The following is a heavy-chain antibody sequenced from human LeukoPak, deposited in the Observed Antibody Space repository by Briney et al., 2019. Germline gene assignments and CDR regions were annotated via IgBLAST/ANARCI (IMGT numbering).Heavy chain of an antibody. Sequence: PGRSLRLSCAASGFTFDDYAMHWVRQAPGKGLEWVSGISWNSGSIGYADSVKGRFTISRDNAKNSLYLQMNSLRAEDTALYYCAKGSAAGSNPHYFDYWGQGTLVTVSS. CDR2: ISWNSGSI. V-gene: IGHV3-9*01. J-gene: IGHJ4*02. CDR3: AKGSAAGSNPHYFDY. D-gene: IGHD6-13*01. CDR1: GFTFDDYA.